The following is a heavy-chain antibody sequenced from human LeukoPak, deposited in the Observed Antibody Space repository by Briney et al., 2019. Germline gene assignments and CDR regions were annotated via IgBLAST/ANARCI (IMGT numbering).Heavy chain of an antibody. D-gene: IGHD6-19*01. CDR1: GFTFSSYW. CDR3: ARIWSGWYDYFDY. Sequence: GGSLRLSCAASGFTFSSYWMSWVRQAPGKGLEWVANIKQDGSEKYYVDSVKGRFTISRDNAKNSLYLQMNSLRAEDTVVYYCARIWSGWYDYFDYWGQGTLVTVSS. V-gene: IGHV3-7*01. J-gene: IGHJ4*02. CDR2: IKQDGSEK.